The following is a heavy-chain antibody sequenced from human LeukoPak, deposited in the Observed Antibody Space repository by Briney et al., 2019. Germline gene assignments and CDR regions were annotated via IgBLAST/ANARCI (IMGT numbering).Heavy chain of an antibody. D-gene: IGHD6-6*01. J-gene: IGHJ4*02. V-gene: IGHV5-51*01. CDR3: ARLISSSSFDY. CDR2: IYPGDSHT. CDR1: GYSFTTFW. Sequence: GESLKISCKGSGYSFTTFWIAWVRQMPGKGLESMGIIYPGDSHTRYSPFFQGQVTISVDKSISTAYLQWSSLQASDTAMYYCARLISSSSFDYWGQGTLVTVSS.